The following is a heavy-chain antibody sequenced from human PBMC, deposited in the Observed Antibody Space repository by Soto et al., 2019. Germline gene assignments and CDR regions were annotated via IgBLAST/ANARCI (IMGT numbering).Heavy chain of an antibody. CDR3: ARQRGAYGQIYGMDV. CDR1: GGSISSGGYY. CDR2: IYYSGST. D-gene: IGHD4-17*01. Sequence: QVQLQESGPGLVKPSQTLSLTCTVSGGSISSGGYYWSWIRQHPGKGLEWIGYIYYSGSTYYNPSLKSRVTISVDTSKNQCSLKLSSVTAADTAVYYCARQRGAYGQIYGMDVWGQGTTVTVSS. V-gene: IGHV4-31*03. J-gene: IGHJ6*02.